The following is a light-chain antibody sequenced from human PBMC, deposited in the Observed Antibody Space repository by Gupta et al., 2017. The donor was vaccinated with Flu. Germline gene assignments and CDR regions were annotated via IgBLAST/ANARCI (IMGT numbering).Light chain of an antibody. CDR3: QSADSSGTYPWV. CDR1: ALPKQY. J-gene: IGLJ3*02. CDR2: KDS. Sequence: SYELTQPPLVPVSPGQTARITCSGDALPKQYSYWYHQNPGQAPVLVIYKDSERPSGIPERFSCSSSGTTVTLTISGVQAEDEADYYCQSADSSGTYPWVFGGGTKLTVL. V-gene: IGLV3-25*02.